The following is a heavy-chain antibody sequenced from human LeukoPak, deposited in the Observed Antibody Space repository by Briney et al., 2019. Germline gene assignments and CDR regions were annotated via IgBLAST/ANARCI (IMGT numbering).Heavy chain of an antibody. D-gene: IGHD2-15*01. J-gene: IGHJ5*02. CDR2: IRSSSCTI. V-gene: IGHV3-48*01. CDR1: GFTFQSYS. Sequence: GGSLRLFCAASGFTFQSYSLIWVRQAPGKGLEGGSYIRSSSCTIYYVDSVKRRFTISRDIDKHSLHLQKHSQSAEDSAAYHCARENLAGYNWFDPWGQGTLVTVSS. CDR3: ARENLAGYNWFDP.